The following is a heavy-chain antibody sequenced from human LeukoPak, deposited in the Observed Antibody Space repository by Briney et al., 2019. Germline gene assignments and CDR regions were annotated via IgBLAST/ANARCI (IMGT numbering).Heavy chain of an antibody. CDR1: GFTVSSNY. CDR3: ARWAGQWLVGLNAAFDI. Sequence: GGSLRLSCAASGFTVSSNYMSWVRQAPGKGLEWVSVIYSGGSTYYADSVKGRFTIFRDNSKNTLYLQMNSLRAEGTAVYYCARWAGQWLVGLNAAFDIWGQGTMVTVSS. J-gene: IGHJ3*02. V-gene: IGHV3-53*01. D-gene: IGHD6-19*01. CDR2: IYSGGST.